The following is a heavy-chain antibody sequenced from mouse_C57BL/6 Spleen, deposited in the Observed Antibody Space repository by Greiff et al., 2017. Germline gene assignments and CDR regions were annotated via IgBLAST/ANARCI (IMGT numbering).Heavy chain of an antibody. CDR1: GYTFTSYW. D-gene: IGHD2-3*01. V-gene: IGHV1-64*01. Sequence: QLPGAELVKPGASVKLSCKASGYTFTSYWMHWVKQRPGQGLEWIGMIHPNSGSTNYNEKFKSKATLTVDKSSSTAYMQLSSLTSEDSAVYYCARDPYDGYYGDYWGQGTTLPVSS. CDR3: ARDPYDGYYGDY. J-gene: IGHJ2*01. CDR2: IHPNSGST.